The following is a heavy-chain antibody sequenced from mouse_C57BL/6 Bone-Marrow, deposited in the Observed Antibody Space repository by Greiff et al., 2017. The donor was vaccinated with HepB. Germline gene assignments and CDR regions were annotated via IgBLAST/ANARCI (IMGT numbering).Heavy chain of an antibody. J-gene: IGHJ3*01. CDR1: GYTFTDYY. CDR3: ATPRPYYGSSPFAY. Sequence: EVHLVESGPVLVKPGASVKMSCKASGYTFTDYYMNWVKQSHGKSLEWIGVINPYNGGTSYNQKFKGKATLTVDKSSSTAYMELNSLTSEDSAVYYCATPRPYYGSSPFAYWGQGTLVTVSA. CDR2: INPYNGGT. V-gene: IGHV1-19*01. D-gene: IGHD1-1*01.